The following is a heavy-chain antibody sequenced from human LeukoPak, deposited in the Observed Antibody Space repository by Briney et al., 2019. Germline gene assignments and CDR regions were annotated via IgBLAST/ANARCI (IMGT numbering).Heavy chain of an antibody. D-gene: IGHD1-26*01. CDR3: AKAAGGATSLFDY. CDR2: ISDDGSNK. CDR1: GFTFSNYG. J-gene: IGHJ4*02. Sequence: PGTSLRLSCAASGFTFSNYGMHWVRQAPGKGLEWVAVISDDGSNKYCADSVKGRFTISRDNSKNTLCLQMNSLRAEDTAVYYCAKAAGGATSLFDYWGQGTLVTVSS. V-gene: IGHV3-30*18.